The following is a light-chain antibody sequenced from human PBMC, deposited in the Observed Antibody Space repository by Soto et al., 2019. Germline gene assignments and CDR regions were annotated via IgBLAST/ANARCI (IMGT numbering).Light chain of an antibody. CDR1: QSVSSN. CDR2: GAS. J-gene: IGKJ5*01. V-gene: IGKV3-15*01. Sequence: EIVMTQSPATLSVSPVERATLSCRASQSVSSNLACYQQKPGQAPRLLIYGASSRATGIPVRFSGSGSGTEFTLTISSLQSEDFAVYYCQHYNNWPLTFGQGTRLEIK. CDR3: QHYNNWPLT.